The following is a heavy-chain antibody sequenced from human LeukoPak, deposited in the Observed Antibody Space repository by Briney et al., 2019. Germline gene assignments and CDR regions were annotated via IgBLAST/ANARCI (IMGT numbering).Heavy chain of an antibody. CDR1: GFTFDDYA. V-gene: IGHV3-9*01. CDR2: ISWNSGSI. CDR3: AKDGSGSYKWEYYFDY. Sequence: PGGSLRLSCAASGFTFDDYAMHWVRQAPGKCLEWVSGISWNSGSIGYADSVKGRFTISRDNAKNSLYLQMNSLRAEDTALYYCAKDGSGSYKWEYYFDYWGQGTLVTVSS. D-gene: IGHD3-10*01. J-gene: IGHJ4*02.